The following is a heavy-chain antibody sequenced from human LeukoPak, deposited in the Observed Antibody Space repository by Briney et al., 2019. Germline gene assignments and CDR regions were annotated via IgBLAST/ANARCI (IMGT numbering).Heavy chain of an antibody. V-gene: IGHV3-30*02. CDR1: GFTFSIFG. D-gene: IGHD4-17*01. CDR2: IRYDGSNR. Sequence: GGSLRLSCATDGFTFSIFGMHWVRQAPGKGLEWVAFIRYDGSNRYYADSVKDRFTISRDNSKNTLYLQMNSLRAEDTAVYYCARGGLVVAVTTSLGYFDYWGQGTLVTVSS. CDR3: ARGGLVVAVTTSLGYFDY. J-gene: IGHJ4*02.